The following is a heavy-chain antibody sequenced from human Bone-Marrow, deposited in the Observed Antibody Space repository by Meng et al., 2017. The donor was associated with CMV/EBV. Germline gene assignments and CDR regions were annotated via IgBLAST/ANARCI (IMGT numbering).Heavy chain of an antibody. J-gene: IGHJ6*02. V-gene: IGHV3-23*01. CDR2: ISGSGGST. CDR1: GFTVSSNY. Sequence: GESLKISCAASGFTVSSNYMSWVRQAPGKGLEWVSAISGSGGSTYYADSVKGRFTISRDNSKNTLYLQMNSLRAEDTAVYYCARDRIYCSSTSCYISGGMDVWGQGTTVTVSS. CDR3: ARDRIYCSSTSCYISGGMDV. D-gene: IGHD2-2*02.